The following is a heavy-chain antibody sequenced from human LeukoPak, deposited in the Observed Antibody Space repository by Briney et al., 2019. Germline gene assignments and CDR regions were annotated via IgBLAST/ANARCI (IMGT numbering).Heavy chain of an antibody. CDR1: GFTFSSYA. CDR2: ISGSGGST. D-gene: IGHD3-22*01. V-gene: IGHV3-23*01. CDR3: ASQSTYYHDSSGYG. J-gene: IGHJ4*02. Sequence: GGSLRLSCAASGFTFSSYAMSWVRQAPGKGLEWVSAISGSGGSTYYADSVKGRFTISRDNSKNTLYLQMNSLRAEDTAAYYCASQSTYYHDSSGYGWGQGTLVTVSS.